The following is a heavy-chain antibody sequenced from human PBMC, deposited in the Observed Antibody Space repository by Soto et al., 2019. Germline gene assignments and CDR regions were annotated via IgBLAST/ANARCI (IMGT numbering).Heavy chain of an antibody. Sequence: KAGGSLRLSCAASGFTFSSYSMNWVRQAPGKGLEWVSSISSSSSYIYYADSVKGRFTISRDNAKNSLYLQMNSLRAEDTAVYYCARALGVYDSSGYYDDYWGQGTLVTVSS. V-gene: IGHV3-21*01. J-gene: IGHJ4*02. CDR2: ISSSSSYI. D-gene: IGHD3-22*01. CDR3: ARALGVYDSSGYYDDY. CDR1: GFTFSSYS.